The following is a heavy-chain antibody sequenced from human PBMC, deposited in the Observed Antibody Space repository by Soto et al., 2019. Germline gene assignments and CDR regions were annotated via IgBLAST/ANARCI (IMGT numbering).Heavy chain of an antibody. CDR1: VWTFTSYR. J-gene: IGHJ6*02. CDR2: IIPTFGTA. V-gene: IGHV1-69*06. D-gene: IGHD3-16*01. Sequence: SVKVSCKASVWTFTSYRINWVGQAPGQGREGMGEIIPTFGTANYAQKFQGRGTINADKYTSTAYMELSSLTSEDRAVYYCARGGLIIAGYGMDVWGQGTTVTVSS. CDR3: ARGGLIIAGYGMDV.